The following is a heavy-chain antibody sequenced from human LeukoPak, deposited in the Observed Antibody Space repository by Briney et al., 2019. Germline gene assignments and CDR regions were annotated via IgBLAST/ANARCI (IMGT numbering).Heavy chain of an antibody. CDR1: GFIVSSNY. CDR2: IYRGETT. V-gene: IGHV3-53*01. D-gene: IGHD5-18*01. CDR3: AGVSVNGYSPY. Sequence: PGGSLSLSCTASGFIVSSNYMGWVRQAPGKGLEWVSIIYRGETTYYSDSVKGRFTISRDNSKSTLYLQMNSLRAEDTAVYYCAGVSVNGYSPYWGQGTLVTVSS. J-gene: IGHJ4*02.